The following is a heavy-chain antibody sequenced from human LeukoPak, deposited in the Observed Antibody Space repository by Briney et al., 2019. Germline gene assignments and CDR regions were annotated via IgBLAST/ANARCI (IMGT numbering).Heavy chain of an antibody. V-gene: IGHV4-34*01. J-gene: IGHJ4*02. Sequence: PSETLSLTCAVYGGSFSGYYWSWIRQPPGKGLEWIGEINHSGSTNYNPSLKSRVTISVDTSKNQFSLKLSSVTAAATAVYYCARGTTVTTYYFDYWGQGTLVTVSS. CDR3: ARGTTVTTYYFDY. CDR2: INHSGST. D-gene: IGHD4-4*01. CDR1: GGSFSGYY.